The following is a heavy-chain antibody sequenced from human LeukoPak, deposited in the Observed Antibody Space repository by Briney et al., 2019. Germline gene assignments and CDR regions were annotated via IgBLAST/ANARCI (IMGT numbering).Heavy chain of an antibody. CDR3: AKYTLGGYYYYYGMDV. CDR2: INGSGGST. J-gene: IGHJ6*02. V-gene: IGHV3-23*01. Sequence: GGSLRLSCAASGFTFSSYAMSWVRQAPGKGLEWVSAINGSGGSTYYADSVKGRFTISRDNSKNTLYLQMNSLRAEDTAVYCCAKYTLGGYYYYYGMDVWGQGTTVTVSS. D-gene: IGHD3-16*01. CDR1: GFTFSSYA.